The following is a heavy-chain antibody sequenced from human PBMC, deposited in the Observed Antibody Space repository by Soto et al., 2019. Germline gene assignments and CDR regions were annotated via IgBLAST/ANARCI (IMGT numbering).Heavy chain of an antibody. CDR1: GGSISSGCYY. CDR2: IYYSGST. V-gene: IGHV4-31*03. J-gene: IGHJ3*02. CDR3: ARDRDSSSRGRWYVFDI. Sequence: SETLSLTCTVSGGSISSGCYYWSWIRQHPGKGLEWIGYIYYSGSTYYNPSLKSRVTISVDTSKNQFSLRLSSVTAADTAVYYCARDRDSSSRGRWYVFDIWGQGTMVTVSS. D-gene: IGHD6-6*01.